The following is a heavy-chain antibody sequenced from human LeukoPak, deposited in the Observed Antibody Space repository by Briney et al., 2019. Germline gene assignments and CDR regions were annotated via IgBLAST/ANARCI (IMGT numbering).Heavy chain of an antibody. CDR2: INPNSGGT. D-gene: IGHD3-22*01. V-gene: IGHV1-2*02. CDR3: ARDNYYDSSGYRMDV. J-gene: IGHJ6*02. CDR1: GYTFTGYY. Sequence: ASVKVSCKASGYTFTGYYMHWVRQAPGQGLEWMGWINPNSGGTNYAQKFQGRVTMTRDTSISTAYMELSRLRSDDTAVYYCARDNYYDSSGYRMDVWGQGTTVTVSS.